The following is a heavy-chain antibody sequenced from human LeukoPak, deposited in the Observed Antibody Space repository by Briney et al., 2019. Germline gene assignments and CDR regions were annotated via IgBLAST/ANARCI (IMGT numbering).Heavy chain of an antibody. Sequence: SETLSLTCTVSGGSISSYYWSWIRQPPGKGLEWIGYICYSGSTNYNPSLKSRVTISVDTSKNQFSLKLSSVTAADTGVYYCARGLLGDVFDIWGQGTMVTVSS. CDR3: ARGLLGDVFDI. J-gene: IGHJ3*02. D-gene: IGHD3-10*01. CDR1: GGSISSYY. CDR2: ICYSGST. V-gene: IGHV4-59*01.